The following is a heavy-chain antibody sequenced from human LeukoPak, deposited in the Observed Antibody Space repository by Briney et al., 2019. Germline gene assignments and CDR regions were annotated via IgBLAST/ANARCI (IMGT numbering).Heavy chain of an antibody. V-gene: IGHV3-30*02. CDR3: AHPRGYGDYPFSF. CDR1: GFTFSTYG. D-gene: IGHD4-17*01. Sequence: QPGGSLRLSCTASGFTFSTYGMHWVRQAPGKGLEWVAFIRYDGSNKYYADSVKGRFTISRDNSKNTLYLQMNSLRAEDTAVYYCAHPRGYGDYPFSFWGQGTLVTVSS. J-gene: IGHJ4*02. CDR2: IRYDGSNK.